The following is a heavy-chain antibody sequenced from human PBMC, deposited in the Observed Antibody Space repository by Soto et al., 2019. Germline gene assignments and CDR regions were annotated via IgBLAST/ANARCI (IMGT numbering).Heavy chain of an antibody. J-gene: IGHJ5*02. V-gene: IGHV3-53*01. CDR3: ARHRHPRGTVGATSPLDP. CDR1: GFSVSSNY. D-gene: IGHD1-26*01. CDR2: HYSGGST. Sequence: WWSLRLCCALSGFSVSSNYLSWFRQAPGKGLEWVSVHYSGGSTYYADSVQGRFTISRDKSNNTLYLQMRRVRAEDTAVYFCARHRHPRGTVGATSPLDPWGQGTQVTVSS.